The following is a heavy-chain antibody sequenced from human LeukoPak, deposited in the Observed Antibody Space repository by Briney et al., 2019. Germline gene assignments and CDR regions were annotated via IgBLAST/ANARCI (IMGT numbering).Heavy chain of an antibody. CDR2: ITGKANKYAT. CDR1: GFTFRDST. V-gene: IGHV3-73*01. Sequence: GGSLRLSCAASGFTFRDSTMHWVRQASGKGLEWLGRITGKANKYATAYAASVKGRFTISRDDSKNTAYLQMNSLKTDDTAVYYCTTGIAVAGTDYWGQGTLVTVSS. CDR3: TTGIAVAGTDY. J-gene: IGHJ4*02. D-gene: IGHD6-19*01.